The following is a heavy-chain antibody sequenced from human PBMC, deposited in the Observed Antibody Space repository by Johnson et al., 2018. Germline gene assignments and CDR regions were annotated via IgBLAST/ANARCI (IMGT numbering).Heavy chain of an antibody. D-gene: IGHD5-18*01. CDR1: GFTFSSYG. J-gene: IGHJ6*04. V-gene: IGHV3-33*01. CDR3: ARARSWGIQLYYYYYGMDV. Sequence: QVQLVESGGGVVQPGRSLRLSCAASGFTFSSYGMHWVRQAPGKGLEWVAVIWYDGSNKYYADSVKGRVTISREHSKNTLYLQMNSLRAEDTAVYYCARARSWGIQLYYYYYGMDVWGKGTTVTVSS. CDR2: IWYDGSNK.